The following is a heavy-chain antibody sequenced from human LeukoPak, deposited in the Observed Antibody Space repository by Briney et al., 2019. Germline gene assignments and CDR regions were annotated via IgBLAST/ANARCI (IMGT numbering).Heavy chain of an antibody. Sequence: GESLKISCKGSGYSFTSYWIGWVRQMPGKSLEWMENIFPGDSDTRYSPSFQGQVTISAEKSISTAYLQWSSLKASDTAMYYCARQRFTTRAYAGNWFDPWGQGTLVTVSS. CDR1: GYSFTSYW. CDR2: IFPGDSDT. CDR3: ARQRFTTRAYAGNWFDP. D-gene: IGHD3-16*01. J-gene: IGHJ5*02. V-gene: IGHV5-51*01.